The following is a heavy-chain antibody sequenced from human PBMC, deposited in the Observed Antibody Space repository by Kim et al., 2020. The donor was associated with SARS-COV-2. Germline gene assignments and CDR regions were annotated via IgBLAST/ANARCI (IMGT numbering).Heavy chain of an antibody. Sequence: SQTLSLTCAISGDSVSSSSAAWNWFRQSPSRGLEWLGRTYYRFKWYYNYAVSVKSRITVNPDSSKNQFALLLNSVTPEDTAVYYCVRDGGDSYGFFDYWGQGTLVTVSS. D-gene: IGHD5-18*01. CDR2: TYYRFKWYY. CDR1: GDSVSSSSAA. CDR3: VRDGGDSYGFFDY. J-gene: IGHJ4*02. V-gene: IGHV6-1*01.